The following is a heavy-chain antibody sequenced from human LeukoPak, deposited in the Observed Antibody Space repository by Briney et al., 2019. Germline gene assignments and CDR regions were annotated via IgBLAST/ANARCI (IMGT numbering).Heavy chain of an antibody. J-gene: IGHJ4*02. D-gene: IGHD6-13*01. V-gene: IGHV1-46*01. CDR1: GYTFTSYY. CDR3: ARDRVSSTAGGRADY. CDR2: INPSGGST. Sequence: ASVKVSCKASGYTFTSYYMHWVRQAPGQGLEWMGIINPSGGSTSYAQKFQGRVTMTRDTSTSTVYMELSSLRSEDTAVYYCARDRVSSTAGGRADYWGQGTLVTVSS.